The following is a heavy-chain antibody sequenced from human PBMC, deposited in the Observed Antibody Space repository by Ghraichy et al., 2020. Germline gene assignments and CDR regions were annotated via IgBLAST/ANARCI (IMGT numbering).Heavy chain of an antibody. CDR1: GFTFSSYD. V-gene: IGHV3-13*01. CDR2: IGTAGDT. D-gene: IGHD3-16*01. Sequence: GESLNISCAASGFTFSSYDMHWVRQATGKGLEWVSAIGTAGDTYYPGSVKGRFTISRENAKNSLYLQMNSLRAGDTAVYYCARGDWGFGGVSLGYWGQGTLVTISS. J-gene: IGHJ4*02. CDR3: ARGDWGFGGVSLGY.